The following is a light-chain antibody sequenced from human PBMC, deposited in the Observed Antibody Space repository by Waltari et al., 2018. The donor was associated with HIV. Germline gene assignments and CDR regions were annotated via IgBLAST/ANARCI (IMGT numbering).Light chain of an antibody. Sequence: QSVLTQPPSASGAPGQRVTISCSGSSSNIGSNFVYWYQQLPGTAPKLLIYRNNQRPSGVPDRFSGSKSGTSASLAISGLRSEDEADYYCAAWTDSRFVVFGGGTKVTVL. CDR3: AAWTDSRFVV. CDR1: SSNIGSNF. J-gene: IGLJ2*01. V-gene: IGLV1-47*01. CDR2: RNN.